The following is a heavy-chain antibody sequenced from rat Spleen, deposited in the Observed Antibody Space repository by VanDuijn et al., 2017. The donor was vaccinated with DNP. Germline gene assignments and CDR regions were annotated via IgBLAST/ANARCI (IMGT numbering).Heavy chain of an antibody. CDR1: GFTFSNYD. CDR2: ISPSGGST. Sequence: EVQLVESGGGLVQPGRSLKLSCAASGFTFSNYDMAWVRQAPTKGLEWVASISPSGGSTYYRDSVKGRFTVSRDKAKSSLYLQMDSLRSEDTATYYCARLRGSYWGQGVMVTVSS. J-gene: IGHJ2*01. CDR3: ARLRGSY. V-gene: IGHV5-25*01.